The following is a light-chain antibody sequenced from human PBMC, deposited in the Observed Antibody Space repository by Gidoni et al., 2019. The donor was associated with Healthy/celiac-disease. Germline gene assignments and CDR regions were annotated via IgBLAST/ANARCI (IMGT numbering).Light chain of an antibody. CDR3: QQYLSFWT. CDR2: AAS. CDR1: QSVSSY. Sequence: EIVLTQSPGTLSLSPGERATLSCRASQSVSSYLAWNQQKPGQAPRLLIYAASNRATGIPDRFSGSGSGTEFNLTISRLEPEDFAVYYCQQYLSFWTFGQGTKVEIK. V-gene: IGKV3-20*01. J-gene: IGKJ1*01.